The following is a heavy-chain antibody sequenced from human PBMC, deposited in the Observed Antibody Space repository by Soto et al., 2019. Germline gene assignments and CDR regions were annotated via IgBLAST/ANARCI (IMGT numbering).Heavy chain of an antibody. V-gene: IGHV4-34*01. CDR3: ARVGIAGAAEQPGSDY. J-gene: IGHJ4*02. Sequence: QVQLQQWGAGLLKPSETLSLTCAVYGGSFSGYYWSWIRQPPGKGLEWIGEINHSGSTNYNPSLKSRVTISVDTSKNQFSLKLSSVTAADTAVYYCARVGIAGAAEQPGSDYWGPGTLVTVSS. CDR2: INHSGST. D-gene: IGHD6-19*01. CDR1: GGSFSGYY.